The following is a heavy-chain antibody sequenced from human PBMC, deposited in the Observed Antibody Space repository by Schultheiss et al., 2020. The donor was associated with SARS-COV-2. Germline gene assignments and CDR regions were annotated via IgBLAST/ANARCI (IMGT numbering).Heavy chain of an antibody. CDR1: GFTFSNYV. CDR3: AKVGYSHGRD. CDR2: ISGSGDNT. V-gene: IGHV3-23*01. D-gene: IGHD5-12*01. J-gene: IGHJ4*02. Sequence: GGSLRLSCAASGFTFSNYVLSWVRQAPGKGLEWVSGISGSGDNTYYADSVKGRFTISRDNSKNTIYLQMNSLRADDTAVYYCAKVGYSHGRDWGQGTLVTVSS.